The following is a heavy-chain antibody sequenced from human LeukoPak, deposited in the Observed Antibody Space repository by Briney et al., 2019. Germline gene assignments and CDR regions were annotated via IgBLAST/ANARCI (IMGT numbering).Heavy chain of an antibody. CDR2: IYYSGTT. J-gene: IGHJ2*01. CDR3: ARASGYGNFPWWYFDL. V-gene: IGHV4-59*01. D-gene: IGHD4-11*01. Sequence: SETLSLTCTVSGGSISSYYWSWIRQPPGKGLQWIGYIYYSGTTNYNPSLRGRVTISVDTSKNQFSLKLDSVTAADTAFYYCARASGYGNFPWWYFDLWGRGTLVTVSS. CDR1: GGSISSYY.